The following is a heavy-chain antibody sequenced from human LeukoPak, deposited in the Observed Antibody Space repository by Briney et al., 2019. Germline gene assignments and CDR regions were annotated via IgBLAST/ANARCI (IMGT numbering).Heavy chain of an antibody. CDR1: GGPISGGSYY. CDR2: IYYSGST. V-gene: IGHV4-39*01. Sequence: SETLSLTCTVSGGPISGGSYYWGWIRQPPGKGLEWIGSIYYSGSTNYNPSLKSRVTISVDTSKNQVSLKLRSVTAADTAVYYCARHGQQWLRLPFDYWGQGTLVTVSS. J-gene: IGHJ4*02. CDR3: ARHGQQWLRLPFDY. D-gene: IGHD6-19*01.